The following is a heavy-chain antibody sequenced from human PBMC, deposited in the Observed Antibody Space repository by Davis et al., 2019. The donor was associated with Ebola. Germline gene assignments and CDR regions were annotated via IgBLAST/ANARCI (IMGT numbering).Heavy chain of an antibody. V-gene: IGHV4-4*08. CDR3: ARAITMVRRAPGRSLGMGDWFDP. CDR1: GGSISSYY. D-gene: IGHD3-10*01. CDR2: IYTSGST. J-gene: IGHJ5*02. Sequence: PSETLSLTCTVSGGSISSYYWSWIRQPPGKGLEWIGYIYTSGSTNYNPSLKSRVTMSVDTSKNQFSLKLSSVTAADTAVYYCARAITMVRRAPGRSLGMGDWFDPWGQGTLVTVSS.